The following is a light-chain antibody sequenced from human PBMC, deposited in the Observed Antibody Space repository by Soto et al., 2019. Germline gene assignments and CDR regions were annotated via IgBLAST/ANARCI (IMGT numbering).Light chain of an antibody. CDR2: GAS. Sequence: EIVMTQSPATLSVSPGERVTLSCLASQRIYTNLAWYQHTPGQAPRLLISGASTGATGLPSRFSGSGSGTEFTLTISSLQPEDFATYYCLQQNNYPRTFGQGTKVDIK. CDR1: QRIYTN. J-gene: IGKJ2*01. V-gene: IGKV3-15*01. CDR3: LQQNNYPRT.